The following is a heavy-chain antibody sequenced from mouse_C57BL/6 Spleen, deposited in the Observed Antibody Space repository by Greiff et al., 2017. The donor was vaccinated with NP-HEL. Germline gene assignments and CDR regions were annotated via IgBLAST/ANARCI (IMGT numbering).Heavy chain of an antibody. D-gene: IGHD4-1*01. CDR3: ARQLTGDLYYFDY. Sequence: EVQLQQSGPVLVKPGASVKMSCKASGYTFTDYYMNWVKQSHGKSLEWIGVINPYNGGTSYNQKFKGKATLTVDKSSSTAYMELNSLTSEDSAVYYCARQLTGDLYYFDYWGQGTTLTVSS. J-gene: IGHJ2*01. V-gene: IGHV1-19*01. CDR2: INPYNGGT. CDR1: GYTFTDYY.